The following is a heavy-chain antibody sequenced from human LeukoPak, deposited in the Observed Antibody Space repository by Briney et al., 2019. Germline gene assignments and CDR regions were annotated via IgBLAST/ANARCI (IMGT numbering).Heavy chain of an antibody. CDR3: ARDHSYRTDY. V-gene: IGHV3-7*01. Sequence: GGSLRPSCAASGFSFSNDWMCWVRQAPGKGLEWVANINQDASKKYYVDSVKGRFTISRDNAKNSLYLQMSSLRAEDTAVYYCARDHSYRTDYWGQGTLVTVSS. CDR1: GFSFSNDW. D-gene: IGHD5-18*01. CDR2: INQDASKK. J-gene: IGHJ4*02.